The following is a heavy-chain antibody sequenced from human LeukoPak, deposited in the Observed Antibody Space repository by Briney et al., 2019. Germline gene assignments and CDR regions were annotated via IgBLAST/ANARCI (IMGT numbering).Heavy chain of an antibody. CDR3: TRMRGYTYGYWYLDL. CDR1: GYTFTSYD. D-gene: IGHD5-18*01. V-gene: IGHV1-8*01. Sequence: ASVKVSCKAAGYTFTSYDINWVRQAPRQGLEWMGWMNPTSGNTGYAQKFQGRVTMTRDASIATAYMELSSLTSEDTALYYCTRMRGYTYGYWYLDLWGRGTPVTVSS. J-gene: IGHJ2*01. CDR2: MNPTSGNT.